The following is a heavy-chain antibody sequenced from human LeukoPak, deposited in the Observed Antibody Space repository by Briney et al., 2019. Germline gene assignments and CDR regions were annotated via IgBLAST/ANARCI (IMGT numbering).Heavy chain of an antibody. Sequence: GGSLRLSCAASGFSFSNYYMKWVRQAPGKGLECISYITPSSDIIHYADSVKGRFAVSRDNAKNLLYLQMNSLRVEDTALYYCARVVPGVTGGDYWGRGTLVSVSS. J-gene: IGHJ4*02. V-gene: IGHV3-48*01. CDR2: ITPSSDII. D-gene: IGHD3-3*01. CDR3: ARVVPGVTGGDY. CDR1: GFSFSNYY.